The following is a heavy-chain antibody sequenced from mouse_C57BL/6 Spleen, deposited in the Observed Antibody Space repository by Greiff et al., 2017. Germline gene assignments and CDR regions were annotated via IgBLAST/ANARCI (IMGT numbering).Heavy chain of an antibody. CDR2: INPNNGGT. CDR1: GYTFTDYY. V-gene: IGHV1-26*01. Sequence: VQLQQSGPELVKPGASVKISCKASGYTFTDYYMNWVKQSHGKSLEWIGDINPNNGGTSYNQKFKDKATLTADKSSSTAYMQLSSLTSEDSAVYYCARGSYGSSPYWYFDVWGTGTTVTVSS. CDR3: ARGSYGSSPYWYFDV. D-gene: IGHD1-1*01. J-gene: IGHJ1*03.